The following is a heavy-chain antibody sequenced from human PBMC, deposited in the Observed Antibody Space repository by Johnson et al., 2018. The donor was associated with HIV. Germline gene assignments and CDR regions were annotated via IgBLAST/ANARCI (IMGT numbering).Heavy chain of an antibody. CDR2: IKQDGSEK. D-gene: IGHD1-26*01. J-gene: IGHJ3*02. CDR1: GFSFSGYG. Sequence: VLLVESGGGVVQPGGSLRLSCVASGFSFSGYGMHWVRQAPGKGLEWVANIKQDGSEKYYVDSVKGRFTISRDNAKNSLYLQMNSLRAEDTALYYCVREGGSYKDDAFDIWGQGTVVTVSS. V-gene: IGHV3-7*03. CDR3: VREGGSYKDDAFDI.